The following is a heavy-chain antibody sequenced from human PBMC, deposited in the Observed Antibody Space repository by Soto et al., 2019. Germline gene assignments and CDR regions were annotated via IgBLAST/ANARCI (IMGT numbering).Heavy chain of an antibody. CDR3: ARRTVNIRTFYSGLKTHCFDY. J-gene: IGHJ4*02. CDR1: GGSISSSSYY. Sequence: QLQLQESGPGLVKPSGTLSLTCAVSGGSISSSSYYWGWIRQPPGKGLEWIGSIYYSGSTYYTPSLQSRVAISVDTSENQFSLKLNSVTAADTAVYYCARRTVNIRTFYSGLKTHCFDYWGQGTLVTVSS. CDR2: IYYSGST. V-gene: IGHV4-39*01. D-gene: IGHD6-19*01.